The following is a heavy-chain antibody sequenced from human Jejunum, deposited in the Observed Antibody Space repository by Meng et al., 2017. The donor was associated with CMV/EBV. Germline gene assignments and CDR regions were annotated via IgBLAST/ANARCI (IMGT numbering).Heavy chain of an antibody. D-gene: IGHD1/OR15-1a*01. CDR3: ARDVTTTYWYFEL. CDR1: GCAISSGSYY. Sequence: VSGCAISSGSYYWSWIRQHPGKGLEWIGYIYYSGSTSYNPSLRSRVTISIDTSKNQFSLKLSSVTAADTAVYYCARDVTTTYWYFELWGRGTLVTVSS. CDR2: IYYSGST. J-gene: IGHJ2*01. V-gene: IGHV4-31*02.